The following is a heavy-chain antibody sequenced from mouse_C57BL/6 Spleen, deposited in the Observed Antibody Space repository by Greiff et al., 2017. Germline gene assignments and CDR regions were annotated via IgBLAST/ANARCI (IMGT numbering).Heavy chain of an antibody. J-gene: IGHJ2*01. D-gene: IGHD1-1*01. CDR2: IWWDDDK. Sequence: QVTLKVSGPGILQPSQTLSLTCSFSGFSLSTFGMGVGWIRQPSGKGLEWLAHIWWDDDKYYNPALKSRLTISKDTSKNQVFLKIANVDTADTATYYCARIAGDIYYYGSSSWYFDYWGQGTTLTVSS. CDR1: GFSLSTFGMG. V-gene: IGHV8-8*01. CDR3: ARIAGDIYYYGSSSWYFDY.